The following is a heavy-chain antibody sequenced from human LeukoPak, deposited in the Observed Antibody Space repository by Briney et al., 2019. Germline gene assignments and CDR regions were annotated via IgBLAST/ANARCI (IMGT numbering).Heavy chain of an antibody. CDR1: GGSFSGYY. D-gene: IGHD2-2*01. CDR2: INHSGST. Sequence: PSETLSLTCAVYGGSFSGYYWSWIRQPPGKGLEWIGEINHSGSTNYNPSLKSRVTISVDTSKNQFSLKLSSVTAADTAVYYCASGEQLPECSSTSCEYFDYWDQGTLVTVSS. J-gene: IGHJ4*02. CDR3: ASGEQLPECSSTSCEYFDY. V-gene: IGHV4-34*01.